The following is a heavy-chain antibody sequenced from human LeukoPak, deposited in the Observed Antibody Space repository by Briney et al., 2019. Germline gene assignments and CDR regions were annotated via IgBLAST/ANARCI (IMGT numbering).Heavy chain of an antibody. V-gene: IGHV3-23*01. CDR1: GFTFSNYA. D-gene: IGHD6-19*01. J-gene: IGHJ4*02. CDR3: ARGQWLVTSSFDY. CDR2: VSGSGGNT. Sequence: GGSLRLSCAASGFTFSNYAMSWVRQAPGKGLEWVSAVSGSGGNTYYTDSVKDRFTISRDNSKNTLYLQMSSLRDEDTALYYCARGQWLVTSSFDYWGQGTLVTVSA.